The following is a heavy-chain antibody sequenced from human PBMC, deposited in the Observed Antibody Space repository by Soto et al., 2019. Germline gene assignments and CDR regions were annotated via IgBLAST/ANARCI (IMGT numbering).Heavy chain of an antibody. D-gene: IGHD6-19*01. CDR2: IIPIFGTA. Sequence: QVQLVQSGAEVKKPGSSVKVSCKASGGTFSSYAISWVRQAPGQGLEWMGGIIPIFGTANYAQKFQGRVTITADECTSTANMELRSLRSEDAAVYYCAREVRGSSGWCLGVVATDYYGMDVWGQGTTVTVSS. CDR3: AREVRGSSGWCLGVVATDYYGMDV. J-gene: IGHJ6*02. V-gene: IGHV1-69*01. CDR1: GGTFSSYA.